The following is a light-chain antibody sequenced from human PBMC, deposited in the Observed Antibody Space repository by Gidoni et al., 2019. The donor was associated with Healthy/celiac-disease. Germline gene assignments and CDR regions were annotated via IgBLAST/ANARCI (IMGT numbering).Light chain of an antibody. CDR2: AGS. V-gene: IGKV1-39*01. Sequence: DIQMTQSPSSLSAAVGDRVTITCRASQSISSYLNWYQQKPGKAPKLLIYAGSSLQSGVPSRCSGSGSGTDFTLTISSLQHEDFATYYWQQSYSTPLTFGGGTKVEIK. CDR1: QSISSY. J-gene: IGKJ4*01. CDR3: QQSYSTPLT.